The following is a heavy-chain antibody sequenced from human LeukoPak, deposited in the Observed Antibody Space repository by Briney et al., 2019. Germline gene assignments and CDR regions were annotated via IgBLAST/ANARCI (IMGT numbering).Heavy chain of an antibody. J-gene: IGHJ4*02. D-gene: IGHD5-24*01. Sequence: GGSLRLSCAASEFTFSSYGMHWVRQAPGKGLEWVGFIRYDGSNKYYADSVKGRFTISRDNSKNTLYLQMNSLRAEDTALYYCARDFYLQVATRYFDYWGQGTLVTVSS. V-gene: IGHV3-30*02. CDR2: IRYDGSNK. CDR3: ARDFYLQVATRYFDY. CDR1: EFTFSSYG.